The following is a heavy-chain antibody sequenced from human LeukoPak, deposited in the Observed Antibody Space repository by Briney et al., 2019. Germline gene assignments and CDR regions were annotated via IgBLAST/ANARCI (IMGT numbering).Heavy chain of an antibody. CDR1: GFTFSSYA. Sequence: PGGSLRLSCAASGFTFSSYAMSWVRQAPGKGLEWVTAISGSGGSTYYADSVKGRFTISRDNSKNTLYLQMNSLRAEDTAVYYCAKEYYYDSSGYRAHYWGQGTLVTVSS. CDR2: ISGSGGST. D-gene: IGHD3-22*01. V-gene: IGHV3-23*01. J-gene: IGHJ4*02. CDR3: AKEYYYDSSGYRAHY.